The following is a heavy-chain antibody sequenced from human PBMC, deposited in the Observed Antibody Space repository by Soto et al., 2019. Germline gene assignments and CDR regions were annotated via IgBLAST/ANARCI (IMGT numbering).Heavy chain of an antibody. CDR3: AREQWGFDS. CDR2: IYHSGST. CDR1: GXSISSGGYS. J-gene: IGHJ4*02. D-gene: IGHD6-19*01. V-gene: IGHV4-30-2*01. Sequence: PSETLSLTCAVSGXSISSGGYSWSWIRQPPGKGLEWIGYIYHSGSTYYNPSLKSRVTISVDRSKNQFSLELRSVTAADTAVYYCAREQWGFDSWGQGTLVTVSS.